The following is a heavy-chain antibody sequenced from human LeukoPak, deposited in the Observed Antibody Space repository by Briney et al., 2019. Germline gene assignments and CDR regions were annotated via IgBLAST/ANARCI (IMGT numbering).Heavy chain of an antibody. D-gene: IGHD3-3*01. J-gene: IGHJ5*02. Sequence: PGGSLRLSCAASGFTFSSYGMHWVRQAPGKGLEWVAFIRYDGSNKYYADSVKGRFTISRDNSKNTLYLQMNSLRAEDTAVYYCAGDGYRITIFGVVPPTNWFDPWGQGTLVTVSS. CDR2: IRYDGSNK. V-gene: IGHV3-30*02. CDR1: GFTFSSYG. CDR3: AGDGYRITIFGVVPPTNWFDP.